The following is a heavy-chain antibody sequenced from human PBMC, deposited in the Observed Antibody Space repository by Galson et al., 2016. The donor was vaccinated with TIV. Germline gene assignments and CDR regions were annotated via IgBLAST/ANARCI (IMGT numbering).Heavy chain of an antibody. CDR3: VRPKTDYDPSEV. CDR2: IFPRDSDT. Sequence: QSGAEVKKPGESLKISCKGSGYSFIHFWIGWVRQKPGKGLEWLGIIFPRDSDTRYSPSFQGQVTLLTDNSMTTAFLQWDSLKPSDTAMYYCVRPKTDYDPSEVWGQGTLVTVSS. D-gene: IGHD3-16*01. CDR1: GYSFIHFW. J-gene: IGHJ4*02. V-gene: IGHV5-51*03.